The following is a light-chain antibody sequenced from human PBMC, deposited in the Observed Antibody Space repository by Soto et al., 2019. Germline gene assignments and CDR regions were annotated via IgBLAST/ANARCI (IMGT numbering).Light chain of an antibody. V-gene: IGKV3-20*01. CDR1: RSVSSN. CDR2: GAS. Sequence: EIVMTQSPATLSVSPGERATLSCRASRSVSSNLAWYQQKPGQAPRLLIYGASSRATGIPNRFSGSGSGTDFTLTISRLEPEDFAVYYCQQYCNSPQTFGQGTKVDI. CDR3: QQYCNSPQT. J-gene: IGKJ1*01.